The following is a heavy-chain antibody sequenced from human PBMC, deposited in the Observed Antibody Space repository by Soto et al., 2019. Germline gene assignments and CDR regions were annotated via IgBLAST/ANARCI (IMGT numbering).Heavy chain of an antibody. CDR1: GGSISSSSYY. V-gene: IGHV4-39*01. D-gene: IGHD3-10*01. CDR3: ARHIHNTMVRGVIGDSDYYYYMDV. J-gene: IGHJ6*03. CDR2: IYYSGST. Sequence: SETLSLTCTVSGGSISSSSYYWGWIRQPPGKGLEWIGSIYYSGSTYYNPSLKSRVTISVDTSKNQFSLKLSSVTAADTAVYYCARHIHNTMVRGVIGDSDYYYYMDVWGKGTTVTVSS.